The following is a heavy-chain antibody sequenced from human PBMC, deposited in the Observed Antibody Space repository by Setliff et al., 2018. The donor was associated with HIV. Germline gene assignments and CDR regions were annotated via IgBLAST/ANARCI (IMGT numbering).Heavy chain of an antibody. CDR2: IYIRGDT. V-gene: IGHV4-61*02. J-gene: IGHJ3*02. CDR3: ARLHVPAAVGAFDI. CDR1: GGSISSGNYY. D-gene: IGHD2-2*01. Sequence: SETLSLTCSVSGGSISSGNYYWSWIRQPAGKGLEWIGRIYIRGDTHYNPSLKSRVTISVDTSKNQFSLSLSSVTAADTAMYYCARLHVPAAVGAFDIWGQGTLVTV.